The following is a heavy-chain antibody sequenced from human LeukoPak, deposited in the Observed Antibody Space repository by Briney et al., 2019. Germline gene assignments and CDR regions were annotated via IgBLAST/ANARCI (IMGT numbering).Heavy chain of an antibody. J-gene: IGHJ4*02. CDR3: AKGRPYCGADCAFDY. D-gene: IGHD2-21*02. Sequence: GGSLRLSCAASGFAFSNYAMSWVRQAPGKGLEWVSAISDNGGVSTYYADSVKGRFTISRDNSKNTLFLQMNSLRAEDTAVHYCAKGRPYCGADCAFDYWGQGTLVTVSS. V-gene: IGHV3-23*01. CDR1: GFAFSNYA. CDR2: ISDNGGVST.